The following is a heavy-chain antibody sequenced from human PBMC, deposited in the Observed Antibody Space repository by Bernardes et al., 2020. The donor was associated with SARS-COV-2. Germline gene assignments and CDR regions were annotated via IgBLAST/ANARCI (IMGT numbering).Heavy chain of an antibody. V-gene: IGHV4-4*02. CDR2: IHHSKGT. CDR3: VRGGDWTFDS. D-gene: IGHD1-1*01. J-gene: IGHJ4*02. CDR1: GGSISTDKW. Sequence: ETLSLTCGVSGGSISTDKWWTWVRQPPGKGLEWIGEIHHSKGTYYNPSLKSRLTISMDKSKNQFYLKLNSLTAADTAVYYCVRGGDWTFDSWGQGILVSVSS.